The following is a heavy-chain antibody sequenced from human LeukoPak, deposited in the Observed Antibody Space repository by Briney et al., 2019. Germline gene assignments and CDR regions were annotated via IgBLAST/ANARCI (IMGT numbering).Heavy chain of an antibody. CDR3: ARGNTEIEYSSSSVIDY. J-gene: IGHJ4*02. CDR1: GYTFTSYD. D-gene: IGHD6-6*01. CDR2: MNPNSGNT. Sequence: ASVKVSCKASGYTFTSYDINWVRQATGQGPEWMGWMNPNSGNTGYAQKFQGRVTITRNTSISTAYMELSSLRSEDTAVYYCARGNTEIEYSSSSVIDYWGQGTLVTVSS. V-gene: IGHV1-8*03.